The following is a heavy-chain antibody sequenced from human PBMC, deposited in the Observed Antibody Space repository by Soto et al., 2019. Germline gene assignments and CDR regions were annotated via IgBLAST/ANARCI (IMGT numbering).Heavy chain of an antibody. V-gene: IGHV3-9*01. CDR3: AKDKRVEVAGYMDV. J-gene: IGHJ6*03. CDR1: GFTFDDYA. CDR2: ISWNSGSI. D-gene: IGHD2-2*01. Sequence: EVQLVESGGGLVQPGRSLRLSCAASGFTFDDYAMHWVRQAPGKGLEWVSGISWNSGSIGYADSVKGRFTIFRDNAKNSLYLQMNSLRAEDTALYYCAKDKRVEVAGYMDVWGKGTTVTVSS.